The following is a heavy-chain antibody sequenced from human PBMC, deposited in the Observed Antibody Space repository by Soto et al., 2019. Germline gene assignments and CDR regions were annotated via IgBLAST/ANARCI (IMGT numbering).Heavy chain of an antibody. CDR1: GYTFTGYY. CDR2: INPNSGGT. D-gene: IGHD3-22*01. CDR3: ARDDSSGYYHDAFDI. J-gene: IGHJ3*02. Sequence: QVQLVQSGAEVKKPGASVKVSCKASGYTFTGYYMHWVRQAPGQGLEWMGWINPNSGGTNYAQKFQGWVTMTRDTSISTAYMELSRLRSDDTAVYYCARDDSSGYYHDAFDIWGQGTMVTVSS. V-gene: IGHV1-2*04.